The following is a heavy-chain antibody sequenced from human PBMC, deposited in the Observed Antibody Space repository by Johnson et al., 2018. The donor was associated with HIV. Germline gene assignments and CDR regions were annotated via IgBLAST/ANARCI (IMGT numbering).Heavy chain of an antibody. D-gene: IGHD6-19*01. CDR1: GFTFSHYG. J-gene: IGHJ3*02. V-gene: IGHV3-30*19. CDR2: IEYDGSNK. CDR3: ARPMSVADLFDPFEI. Sequence: QVQLVESGGGVVQPGGSLRLSCAASGFTFSHYGMHWVRQAPGKGLEWVSFIEYDGSNKYYADSVKGRFTISRDNSKNTLYLQINSLRAEDTAIYYCARPMSVADLFDPFEIWGQGTMVTVSS.